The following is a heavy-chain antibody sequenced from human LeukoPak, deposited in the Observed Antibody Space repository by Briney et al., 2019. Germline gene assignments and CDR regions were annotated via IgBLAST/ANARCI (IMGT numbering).Heavy chain of an antibody. J-gene: IGHJ4*02. D-gene: IGHD5-18*01. CDR3: ARDGLEAYSYVW. Sequence: ASVKVSCKASGYTFTSYGISWVRQAPGQGLEWMGWISAYNGNTNYAQKLQGRVTITTDTSKSTANMELRSVRSDDTAVYYCARDGLEAYSYVWWGQGTLVTVSS. V-gene: IGHV1-18*01. CDR1: GYTFTSYG. CDR2: ISAYNGNT.